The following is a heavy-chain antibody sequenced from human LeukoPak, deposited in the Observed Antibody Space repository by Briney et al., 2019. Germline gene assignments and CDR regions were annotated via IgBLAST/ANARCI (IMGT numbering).Heavy chain of an antibody. CDR3: AREGYSPY. D-gene: IGHD6-13*01. J-gene: IGHJ4*02. Sequence: GGSLRLSCVASEFMFSTSWMNWVRQAPGKGLEWVAAINPDGSGKYFVDSVKGRFTISRDNAKNSLYLQMNSLRAEDTAVYYCAREGYSPYWGQGTLVTVSS. CDR1: EFMFSTSW. CDR2: INPDGSGK. V-gene: IGHV3-7*01.